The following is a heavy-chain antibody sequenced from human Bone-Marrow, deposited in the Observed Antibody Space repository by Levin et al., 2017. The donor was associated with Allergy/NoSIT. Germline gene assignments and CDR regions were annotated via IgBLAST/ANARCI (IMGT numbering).Heavy chain of an antibody. V-gene: IGHV5-51*01. CDR3: ARLYCSGGSCYTGSSYYFDY. D-gene: IGHD2-15*01. CDR2: IYPGDSDT. Sequence: GGSLRLSCKGSGYSFTNYWIAWVRQMPGKGLEWMGIIYPGDSDTRYRSSFQGQVTISADKSISTAYLQWSSLKASDTAMYYCARLYCSGGSCYTGSSYYFDYWGRGTLVTVSS. J-gene: IGHJ4*02. CDR1: GYSFTNYW.